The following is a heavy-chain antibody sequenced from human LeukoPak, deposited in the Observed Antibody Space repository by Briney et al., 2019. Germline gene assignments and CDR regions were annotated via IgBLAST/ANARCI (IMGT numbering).Heavy chain of an antibody. CDR2: TRTKAKDYTT. CDR3: ARGPTVTFNYHYGMDV. J-gene: IGHJ6*02. Sequence: GSLRLSCATSGFTFSDHYMDWVRQAPGKGLEWVARTRTKAKDYTTEYAASVKGRFTVSRDESMHSLYLQMNSLKTEDTAVHYCARGPTVTFNYHYGMDVWGQGTTVTVSS. CDR1: GFTFSDHY. V-gene: IGHV3-72*01. D-gene: IGHD4-17*01.